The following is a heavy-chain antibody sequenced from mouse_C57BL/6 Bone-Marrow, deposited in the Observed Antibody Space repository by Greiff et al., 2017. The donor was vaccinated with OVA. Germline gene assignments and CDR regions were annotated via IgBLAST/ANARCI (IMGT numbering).Heavy chain of an antibody. CDR1: GFTFSSYA. J-gene: IGHJ4*01. V-gene: IGHV5-4*03. CDR2: ISDGGSYT. D-gene: IGHD1-1*01. Sequence: EVMLVESGGGLVKPGGSLKLSCAASGFTFSSYAMSWVRQTPEKRLEWVATISDGGSYTYYPDNVKGRFSISSDNAKNNLCLQMCHLKAEDTAMYYCARGRVYYYGSSPYAMDDWGQGTSVTVSS. CDR3: ARGRVYYYGSSPYAMDD.